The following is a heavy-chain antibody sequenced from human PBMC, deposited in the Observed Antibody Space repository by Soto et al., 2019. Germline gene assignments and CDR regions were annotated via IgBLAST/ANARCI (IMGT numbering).Heavy chain of an antibody. CDR1: GGSISSSNYY. J-gene: IGHJ4*02. CDR2: IYYSGIT. CDR3: ARLTTLWPTIDY. Sequence: PSETLCITCTFSGGSISSSNYYWGWIRQPPGKGLEWIGSIYYSGITYYNPSLKSRVTISVDTSKNQFSLKLSSVTAADTAVYYCARLTTLWPTIDYWGQGTLVTVSS. D-gene: IGHD5-18*01. V-gene: IGHV4-39*01.